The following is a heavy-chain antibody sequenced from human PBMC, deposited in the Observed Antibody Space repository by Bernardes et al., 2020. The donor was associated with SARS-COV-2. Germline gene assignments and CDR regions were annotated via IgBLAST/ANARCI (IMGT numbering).Heavy chain of an antibody. J-gene: IGHJ6*02. CDR3: AKDLTYYDFWSGYLDYKNSKPISATDNAVMDV. D-gene: IGHD3-3*01. CDR1: GFTFSSYG. CDR2: IRYDGSNK. Sequence: GGSLRLSCAASGFTFSSYGMHWVRQAPGKGLEWVAFIRYDGSNKYYADSVKGRFTISRDNSKNTLYLQMNSLRAEDTAVYYCAKDLTYYDFWSGYLDYKNSKPISATDNAVMDVWGQGTTVTVSS. V-gene: IGHV3-30*02.